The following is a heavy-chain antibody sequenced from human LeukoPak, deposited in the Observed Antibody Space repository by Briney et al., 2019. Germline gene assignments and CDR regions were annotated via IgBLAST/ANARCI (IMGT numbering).Heavy chain of an antibody. D-gene: IGHD5-18*01. CDR3: AKRIQSAMATGY. J-gene: IGHJ4*02. Sequence: PGGSPRLSCAASGFTFSNSALSWVRQAPGKGLEWVSDISGSGGSTYYADSVKGRFTISRDNSKNTLYLQMNSLRAEDTAVYYCAKRIQSAMATGYWGQGTLVTVSS. CDR1: GFTFSNSA. V-gene: IGHV3-23*01. CDR2: ISGSGGST.